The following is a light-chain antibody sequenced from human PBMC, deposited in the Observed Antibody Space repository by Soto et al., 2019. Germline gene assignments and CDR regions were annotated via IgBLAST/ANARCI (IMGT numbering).Light chain of an antibody. V-gene: IGLV1-44*01. CDR2: SNN. Sequence: QSVLTQSPSASGTPGQTVTISCSGSSSNIGSNTVNWYQQLPGTAPKLLIYSNNQRPSGVPDRFSASKSGTSASLAIRGLQSEDEADYYCAAWDDSLSGHVVFGGGTKVTVL. J-gene: IGLJ2*01. CDR3: AAWDDSLSGHVV. CDR1: SSNIGSNT.